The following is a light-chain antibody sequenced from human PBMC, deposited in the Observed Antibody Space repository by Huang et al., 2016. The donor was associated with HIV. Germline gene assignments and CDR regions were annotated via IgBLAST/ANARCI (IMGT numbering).Light chain of an antibody. V-gene: IGKV1D-13*01. Sequence: AIQLTQSPSSLSASVGDRVTITCRASQDISSALAWYQQKQGKPPKLLIYDASSLESGVPSRFSGSGSGTDFTLAITSLQPEDFATYYCQQFNNYPVTFGGGTKVEIK. CDR3: QQFNNYPVT. J-gene: IGKJ4*01. CDR1: QDISSA. CDR2: DAS.